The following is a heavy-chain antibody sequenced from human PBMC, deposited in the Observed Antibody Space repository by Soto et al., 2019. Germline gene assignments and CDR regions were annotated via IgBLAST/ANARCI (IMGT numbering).Heavy chain of an antibody. Sequence: EVQLLESGGGSVQPGGSLRLSCAASGFTFSNYAMTWVRQAPGKGLEWVSCIGGSDGSTYYADSVKGRFTISRDNSKNTLHLQMNSLRVEDTAVYYCAKDRLVSVGDLYDPWGQGTLVTVSS. CDR2: IGGSDGST. D-gene: IGHD3-3*01. CDR3: AKDRLVSVGDLYDP. J-gene: IGHJ5*02. CDR1: GFTFSNYA. V-gene: IGHV3-23*01.